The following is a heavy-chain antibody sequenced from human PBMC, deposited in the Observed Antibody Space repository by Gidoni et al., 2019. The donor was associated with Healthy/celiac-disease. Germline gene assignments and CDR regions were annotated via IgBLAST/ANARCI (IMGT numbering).Heavy chain of an antibody. J-gene: IGHJ6*02. CDR2: TYYSGST. Sequence: QLQLQESGPGLVKPSETLSLPCTVSGGSLSSSSYYWGWIRQPPGKGLEWIGSTYYSGSTYYNPSLKSRVTISVDTSKNQFSLKLSSVTAADTAVYYCARLGPSANADVWGQGTTVTVSS. CDR1: GGSLSSSSYY. V-gene: IGHV4-39*01. CDR3: ARLGPSANADV.